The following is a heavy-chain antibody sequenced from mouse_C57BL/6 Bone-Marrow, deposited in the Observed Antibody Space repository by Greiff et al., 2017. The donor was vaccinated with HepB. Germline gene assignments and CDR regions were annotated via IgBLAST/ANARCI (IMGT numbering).Heavy chain of an antibody. CDR3: ARPIYYYGSSLYAMDY. CDR2: ISSGSSTI. Sequence: DVQLQESGGGLVKPGGSLKLSCAASGFTFSDYGMHWVRQAPEKGLEWVAYISSGSSTIYYADTVKGRFTISRDNAKNTLFLQMTSLRSEDTAMYYCARPIYYYGSSLYAMDYWGQGTSVTVSS. CDR1: GFTFSDYG. V-gene: IGHV5-17*01. J-gene: IGHJ4*01. D-gene: IGHD1-1*01.